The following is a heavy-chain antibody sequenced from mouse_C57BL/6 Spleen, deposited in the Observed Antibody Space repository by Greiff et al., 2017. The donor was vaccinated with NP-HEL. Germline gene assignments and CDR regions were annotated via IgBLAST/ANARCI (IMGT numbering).Heavy chain of an antibody. J-gene: IGHJ4*01. CDR3: AREGIYDGYAYYAMDY. D-gene: IGHD2-3*01. CDR2: INPSSGYT. CDR1: GYTFTSYT. V-gene: IGHV1-4*01. Sequence: VQLQQSGAELARPGASVKMSCKASGYTFTSYTMHWVKQRPGQGLEWIGYINPSSGYTKYNQKFKDKATLTADKSSSTAYMQLSSLTSENSAVYYCAREGIYDGYAYYAMDYWGQGTSVTVSS.